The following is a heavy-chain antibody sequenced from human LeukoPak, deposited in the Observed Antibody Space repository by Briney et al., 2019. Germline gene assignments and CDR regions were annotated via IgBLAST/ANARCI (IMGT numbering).Heavy chain of an antibody. CDR2: INPNSGGT. D-gene: IGHD3-22*01. J-gene: IGHJ4*02. Sequence: ASVKVSCKASGYTFTGYYMHWVRQAPGQGLEWMGWINPNSGGTNYAQKFQGRVTMTRDTSISTAYMELSRLRSDDTAVYYCAKGAMHYYDSSGYNYFDYWGQGTLVTVSS. CDR3: AKGAMHYYDSSGYNYFDY. CDR1: GYTFTGYY. V-gene: IGHV1-2*02.